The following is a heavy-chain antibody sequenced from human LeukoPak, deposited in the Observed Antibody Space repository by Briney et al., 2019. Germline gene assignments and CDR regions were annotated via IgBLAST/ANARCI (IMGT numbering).Heavy chain of an antibody. Sequence: GGSLRLSCAASGFTFSSYAMHWVRQAPGKGLEWVAFIRYDGSDKYYADSVKGRFTISRDNSKNTLYLQMDSLRAEDTAVYYCAKGEKSSFDYWGQGTLVTVSS. CDR1: GFTFSSYA. J-gene: IGHJ4*02. CDR2: IRYDGSDK. D-gene: IGHD6-13*01. CDR3: AKGEKSSFDY. V-gene: IGHV3-30*02.